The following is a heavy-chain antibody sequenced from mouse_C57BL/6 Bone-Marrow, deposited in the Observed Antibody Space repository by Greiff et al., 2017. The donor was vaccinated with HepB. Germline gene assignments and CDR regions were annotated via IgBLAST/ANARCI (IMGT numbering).Heavy chain of an antibody. D-gene: IGHD1-1*01. CDR1: GYTFTSYW. CDR2: INPSNGGT. J-gene: IGHJ2*01. Sequence: QVHVKQPGTELVKPGASVKLSCKASGYTFTSYWMHWVKQRPGQGLEWIGNINPSNGGTNYNEKFKSKATLTVDKSSSTAYMQLSSLTSEDSAVYYCARRGGYYGTFDYWGQGTTLTVSS. V-gene: IGHV1-53*01. CDR3: ARRGGYYGTFDY.